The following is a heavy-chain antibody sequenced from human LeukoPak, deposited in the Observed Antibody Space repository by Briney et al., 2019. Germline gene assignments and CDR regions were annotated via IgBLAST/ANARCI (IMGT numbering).Heavy chain of an antibody. CDR3: ARVGGYNSPPIL. V-gene: IGHV4-59*01. Sequence: PSETLSLTCTVSGGSISNYYWSWIRQPPGKGLKWIGYIYYSGSTNYNPSLKSRVTISVDTSKNQFSLKLSSVTAADTAVYYCARVGGYNSPPILWGQGSLATVS. D-gene: IGHD5-24*01. CDR2: IYYSGST. CDR1: GGSISNYY. J-gene: IGHJ4*02.